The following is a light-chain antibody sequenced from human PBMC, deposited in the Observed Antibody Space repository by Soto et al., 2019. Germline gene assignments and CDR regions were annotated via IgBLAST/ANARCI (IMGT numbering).Light chain of an antibody. V-gene: IGKV1-5*03. CDR2: KAS. CDR1: QSISSW. Sequence: DIQMTQSPSTLSASVGARVTITCRASQSISSWLAWYQQKPGKAPKLLIYKASNLQSGVPSRFSGSGSGTEFTLAISSLRPDDVATYYCQQYYSHYSFGQGTKLEIK. CDR3: QQYYSHYS. J-gene: IGKJ2*01.